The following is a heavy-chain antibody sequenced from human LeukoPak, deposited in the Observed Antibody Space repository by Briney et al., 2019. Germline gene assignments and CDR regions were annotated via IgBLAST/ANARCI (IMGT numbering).Heavy chain of an antibody. V-gene: IGHV3-21*01. CDR3: ARDLLTVTGPGAYYYGMGV. D-gene: IGHD4-17*01. J-gene: IGHJ6*02. Sequence: GRSLRLSCAASGFTFDDYAMHWVRQAPGKGLEWVSSISSSSSYIYYADSVKGRFTISRDNAKNSLYLQMNSLRAEDTAVYYCARDLLTVTGPGAYYYGMGVWGQGTTVTVSS. CDR1: GFTFDDYA. CDR2: ISSSSSYI.